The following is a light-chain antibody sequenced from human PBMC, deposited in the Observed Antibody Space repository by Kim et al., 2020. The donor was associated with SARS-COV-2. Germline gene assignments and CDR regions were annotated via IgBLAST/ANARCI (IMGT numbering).Light chain of an antibody. J-gene: IGLJ1*01. CDR3: GAWDNSLSAYV. V-gene: IGLV1-51*01. CDR2: DNN. CDR1: RSNVGDHY. Sequence: QSVLTQPHSVSAAPGQKVTISCSGSRSNVGDHYVSWYQQVPGTAPHLLIYDNNKRPSGTPDRFSGSKSGTSATLGITGLQTGDEADYYCGAWDNSLSAYVFGTGTKVTVL.